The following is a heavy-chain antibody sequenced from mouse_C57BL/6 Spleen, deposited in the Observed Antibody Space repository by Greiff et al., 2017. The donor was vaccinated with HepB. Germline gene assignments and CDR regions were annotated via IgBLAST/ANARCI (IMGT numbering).Heavy chain of an antibody. CDR1: GYTFTGYW. D-gene: IGHD1-1*01. J-gene: IGHJ3*01. V-gene: IGHV1-9*01. CDR2: IFPGSGSI. Sequence: VKLLHSGAELMKPGASVKLSCKATGYTFTGYWIEWVKQRPGHGLEWIGEIFPGSGSINYNEKFKGKITITADTSSNTAYMQLSSLTTEDSAIYYGAADYYGNGFAYWGQGTLVTVAA. CDR3: AADYYGNGFAY.